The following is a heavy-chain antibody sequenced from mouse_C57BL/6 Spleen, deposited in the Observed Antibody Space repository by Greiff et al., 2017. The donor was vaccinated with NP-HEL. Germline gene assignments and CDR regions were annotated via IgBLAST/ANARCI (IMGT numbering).Heavy chain of an antibody. CDR2: INPSNGGT. CDR1: GYTFTSSW. J-gene: IGHJ2*01. Sequence: QVQLQQPGTELVKPGASVKLSCKASGYTFTSSWMHWVKQRPGQGLEWIGNINPSNGGTNYNEKFKSKATLTVDKSSSTAYMQLSSLTSEDSAVYYCARVSAYDYDVDYWGQGTTLTVSS. V-gene: IGHV1-53*01. CDR3: ARVSAYDYDVDY. D-gene: IGHD2-4*01.